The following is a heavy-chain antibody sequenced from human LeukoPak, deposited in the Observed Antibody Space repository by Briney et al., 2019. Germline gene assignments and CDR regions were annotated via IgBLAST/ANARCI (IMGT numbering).Heavy chain of an antibody. D-gene: IGHD3-9*01. CDR3: ARDNWEAYYDILTGSMYWYFDL. CDR2: IKQDGSEK. V-gene: IGHV3-7*01. Sequence: GGSLRLSCAASGFTFSSYGMHWVRQAPGKGLEWVANIKQDGSEKYYVDSVKGRFTISRDNAKNSLYLQMNSLRAEDTAVYYCARDNWEAYYDILTGSMYWYFDLWGRGTLVTVSS. J-gene: IGHJ2*01. CDR1: GFTFSSYG.